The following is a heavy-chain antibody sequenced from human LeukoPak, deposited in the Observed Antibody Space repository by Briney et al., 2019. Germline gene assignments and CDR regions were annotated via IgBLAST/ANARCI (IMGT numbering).Heavy chain of an antibody. CDR2: IHGSGST. CDR1: GGSLTAGSTT. D-gene: IGHD1-26*01. J-gene: IGHJ3*02. V-gene: IGHV4-61*09. CDR3: ASGTAVFVGAHDDFDT. Sequence: SETLSLTYTVSGGSLTAGSTTWSWIRQPAGKGLEWIGHIHGSGSTNYNPSVKSRVSISLDTSKNQVSLKLTSVTAADTAVYYCASGTAVFVGAHDDFDTWGQGTLVTVSS.